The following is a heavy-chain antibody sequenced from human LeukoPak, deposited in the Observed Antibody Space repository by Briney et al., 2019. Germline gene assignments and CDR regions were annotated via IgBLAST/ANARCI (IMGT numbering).Heavy chain of an antibody. Sequence: GGTLRLSCAASGFTFSSYGMHWVRQAPGKGLEWVAFIRYDGSNKYYADSVKGRFTISRDNSKNTLYLQMNSLRAEDTAVYYCAKDRSGSYSQGLDYWGQGTLVTVSS. D-gene: IGHD1-26*01. V-gene: IGHV3-30*02. CDR3: AKDRSGSYSQGLDY. CDR2: IRYDGSNK. J-gene: IGHJ4*02. CDR1: GFTFSSYG.